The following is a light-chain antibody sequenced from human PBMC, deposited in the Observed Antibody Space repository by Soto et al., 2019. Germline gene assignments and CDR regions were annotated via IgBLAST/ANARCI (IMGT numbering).Light chain of an antibody. CDR3: QQANSFPFT. V-gene: IGKV1-12*01. CDR2: AAT. CDR1: QDIRSW. J-gene: IGKJ4*01. Sequence: DIQMTQSPSYVSASVGDRVSITCRASQDIRSWLAWYQQRPGKAPKLLIYAATTLQSGVPSRFSGSGSGTTFTLTINNLQPEDFASYFCQQANSFPFTFGGGTKVDIK.